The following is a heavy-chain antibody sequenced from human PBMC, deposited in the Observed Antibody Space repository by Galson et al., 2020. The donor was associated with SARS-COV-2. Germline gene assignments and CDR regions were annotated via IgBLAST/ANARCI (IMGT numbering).Heavy chain of an antibody. CDR3: ARIWDSNWYFDL. D-gene: IGHD6-13*01. CDR1: GFTFSTYA. V-gene: IGHV3-30*04. Sequence: GGSLRLSCAASGFTFSTYAMHWVRQAPDKGLEWVAVISYDGSNKYYADSVKCRFTISRDNSKNTVYLQMSSLRAEDTSVYYCARIWDSNWYFDLWGRGTLVTVSS. J-gene: IGHJ2*01. CDR2: ISYDGSNK.